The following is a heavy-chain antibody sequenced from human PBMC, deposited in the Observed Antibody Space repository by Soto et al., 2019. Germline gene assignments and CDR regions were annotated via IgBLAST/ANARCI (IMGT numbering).Heavy chain of an antibody. Sequence: QVQLQESGPGLVKPSETLSLTCTVSGVSISSYYWSWIRQPPGKGLEWIGYIYYGGSINYNPSLKSRVTISVDTSKNQFSLKLSSVTAADTAVYYCARDGGWKYFDYWGQGILVTVSS. V-gene: IGHV4-59*01. CDR1: GVSISSYY. CDR3: ARDGGWKYFDY. CDR2: IYYGGSI. D-gene: IGHD6-19*01. J-gene: IGHJ4*02.